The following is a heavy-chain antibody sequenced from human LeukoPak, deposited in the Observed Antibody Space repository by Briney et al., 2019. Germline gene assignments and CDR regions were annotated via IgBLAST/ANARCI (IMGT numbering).Heavy chain of an antibody. CDR1: GYTFTGYY. CDR3: ARYEAGTTAFDI. V-gene: IGHV1-2*02. J-gene: IGHJ3*02. D-gene: IGHD1-7*01. CDR2: INPNSGGT. Sequence: ASVKVSCKASGYTFTGYYMYWVRQAPGQGLEWMGWINPNSGGTNYAQKFQGRVTMTRDTSISTAYMELSRLRSDDTAVYYCARYEAGTTAFDIWGQGKMVTVSS.